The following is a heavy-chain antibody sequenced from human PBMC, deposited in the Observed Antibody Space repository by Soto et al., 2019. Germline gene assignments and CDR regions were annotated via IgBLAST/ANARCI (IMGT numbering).Heavy chain of an antibody. V-gene: IGHV4-59*01. CDR1: GGSISSYY. Sequence: SETLSLTCTVSGGSISSYYWSWIRQPPGKGLEWIGYIYYSGSTNYNPSLKSRVTISVDTSKNQFSLKLSSVTAADTAVYYCARVWGNCSGGSCYSTDAFDIWGQGTMVTVSS. CDR3: ARVWGNCSGGSCYSTDAFDI. D-gene: IGHD2-15*01. CDR2: IYYSGST. J-gene: IGHJ3*02.